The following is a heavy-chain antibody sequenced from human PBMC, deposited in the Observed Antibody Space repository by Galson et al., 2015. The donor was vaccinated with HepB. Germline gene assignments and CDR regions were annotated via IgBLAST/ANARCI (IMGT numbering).Heavy chain of an antibody. CDR2: ISGSGGNT. CDR3: AREKWFGELIGAFNI. V-gene: IGHV3-23*01. CDR1: GFTFINYA. D-gene: IGHD3-10*01. Sequence: SLRLSCAASGFTFINYAMSWVRQAPGKGLEWVSGISGSGGNTYYADSVKGRFTISRDNSKNTLYVQMNSLRAEDTAVYYCAREKWFGELIGAFNIWGQGTVVTVSS. J-gene: IGHJ3*02.